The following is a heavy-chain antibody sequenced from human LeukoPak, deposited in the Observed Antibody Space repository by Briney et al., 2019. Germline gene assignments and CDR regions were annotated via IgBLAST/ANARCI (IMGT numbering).Heavy chain of an antibody. CDR2: ISWNSGSL. D-gene: IGHD2-15*01. CDR1: GFIFDDYA. CDR3: AKDLSGIVVVVAADYYYYGMDV. Sequence: GGSLRLSCAASGFIFDDYAMQWVRQAPGKGLEWVSGISWNSGSLGYADSVKGRFTISRDNSKNTLYLQMNSLRAEDTAVYYCAKDLSGIVVVVAADYYYYGMDVWGQGTTVTVSS. V-gene: IGHV3-9*01. J-gene: IGHJ6*02.